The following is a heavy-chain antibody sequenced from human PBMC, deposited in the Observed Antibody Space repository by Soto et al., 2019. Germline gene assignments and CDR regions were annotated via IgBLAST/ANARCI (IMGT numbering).Heavy chain of an antibody. CDR2: IYYSGST. CDR3: ARAWGYCSSTSCSHYYYYGMDV. CDR1: GGSISSGGYY. D-gene: IGHD2-2*01. V-gene: IGHV4-31*01. Sequence: QVQLQESGPGLVKPSQTLSLTCTVSGGSISSGGYYWSWIRQHPGKGLEWIGYIYYSGSTYYNPSLKSQVTISVDTSKNQFSLKLSSVTAADTAVYYCARAWGYCSSTSCSHYYYYGMDVWGQGTTVTVSS. J-gene: IGHJ6*02.